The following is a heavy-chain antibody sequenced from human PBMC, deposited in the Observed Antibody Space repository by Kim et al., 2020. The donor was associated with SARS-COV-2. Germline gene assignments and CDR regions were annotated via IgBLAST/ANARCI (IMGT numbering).Heavy chain of an antibody. J-gene: IGHJ3*02. CDR2: IIPIFGTA. Sequence: SVKVSCKASGGTFSSYAISWVRQAPGQGLEWMGGIIPIFGTANYAQKFQGRVTITADESTSTAYMELSSLRSEDTAVYYCAREEATIVVVPAAKHAFDIWGQGTMATVSS. CDR1: GGTFSSYA. D-gene: IGHD2-2*01. V-gene: IGHV1-69*13. CDR3: AREEATIVVVPAAKHAFDI.